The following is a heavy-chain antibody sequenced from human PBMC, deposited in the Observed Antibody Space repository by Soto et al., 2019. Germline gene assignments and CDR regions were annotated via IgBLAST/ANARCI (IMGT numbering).Heavy chain of an antibody. CDR2: IRSKAHNYAT. D-gene: IGHD1-26*01. V-gene: IGHV3-73*02. Sequence: EVQLVESGGGWVQPGGSLKLSCAASGFTFSDSAMHWVRRASGKGLEWPGRIRSKAHNYATAHTAAVKGKFTVSRDDSKNTAYLQMNSLKTEDTAVYYCARHITGDTTDYYYGMGIWGQGTTVTVSS. CDR1: GFTFSDSA. J-gene: IGHJ6*02. CDR3: ARHITGDTTDYYYGMGI.